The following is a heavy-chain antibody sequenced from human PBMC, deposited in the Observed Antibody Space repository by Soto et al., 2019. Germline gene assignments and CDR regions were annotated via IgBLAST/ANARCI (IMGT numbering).Heavy chain of an antibody. V-gene: IGHV3-30-3*01. CDR1: GSTFSSYA. D-gene: IGHD3-3*01. Sequence: PVGSLRLSCAASGSTFSSYAMHWVRQAPGKGLEWVAVISYDGSNKYYADSVKGRFTISRDNSKNTLYLQMNSLRAEDTAVYYCARASWTLYYFDYWGQGTLVTVSS. CDR3: ARASWTLYYFDY. CDR2: ISYDGSNK. J-gene: IGHJ4*02.